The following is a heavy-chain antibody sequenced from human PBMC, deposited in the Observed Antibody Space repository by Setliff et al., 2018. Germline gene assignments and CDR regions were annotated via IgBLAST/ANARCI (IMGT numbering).Heavy chain of an antibody. V-gene: IGHV1-18*01. J-gene: IGHJ5*02. CDR2: ISAYNGDT. CDR1: NYTFINYG. CDR3: ARGGEYCDGVSCFSYNWFDM. Sequence: GASVKVSCKASNYTFINYGMSWVRQIPGQGLEWMGWISAYNGDTTYTQNLQGRVTLTTDTPATTVYMEVTSLRSEDTAVYYCARGGEYCDGVSCFSYNWFDMWGQGTLVTVSS. D-gene: IGHD2-21*01.